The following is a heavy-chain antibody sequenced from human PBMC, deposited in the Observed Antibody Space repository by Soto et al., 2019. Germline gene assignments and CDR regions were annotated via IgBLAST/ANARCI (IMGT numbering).Heavy chain of an antibody. CDR2: FYPGDSDA. CDR3: ARKYNWNYGIDY. D-gene: IGHD1-7*01. CDR1: GYSFTNYW. J-gene: IGHJ4*02. Sequence: GESLKISCKGSGYSFTNYWIGWVRQMPGKGLEWMRIFYPGDSDARYSPSFQGQVTISADKSICTAYLQWSSLKASDTAMYYCARKYNWNYGIDYWGQGTLVTVS. V-gene: IGHV5-51*01.